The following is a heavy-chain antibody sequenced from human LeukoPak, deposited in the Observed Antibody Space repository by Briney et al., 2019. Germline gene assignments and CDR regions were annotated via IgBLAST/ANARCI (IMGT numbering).Heavy chain of an antibody. Sequence: SETLSLTCAAYGGSFGGFYWSWIRQPPGKGLEWIGEINQSGITNYNPSLRSRATISADTSKSQFSLKVNSVTAADTAVYYCARGGRFGEPFSRYWGQGTLVTVSS. CDR1: GGSFGGFY. CDR3: ARGGRFGEPFSRY. J-gene: IGHJ4*02. D-gene: IGHD3-10*01. V-gene: IGHV4-34*01. CDR2: INQSGIT.